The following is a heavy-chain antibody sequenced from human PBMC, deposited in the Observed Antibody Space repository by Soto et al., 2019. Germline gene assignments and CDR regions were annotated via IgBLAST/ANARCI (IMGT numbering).Heavy chain of an antibody. CDR3: ASVETQSYYYGMDV. Sequence: QVQLVQSGAEVKKPGSSVKVSCKASGGTFISYTINWVRQAPGQGLEWMGGIIPIFGTADYAQKFQGRVTVTADESTSTAYMELSSLRSEDTAVYYCASVETQSYYYGMDVWGQGTTVTVSS. V-gene: IGHV1-69*12. CDR1: GGTFISYT. CDR2: IIPIFGTA. J-gene: IGHJ6*02.